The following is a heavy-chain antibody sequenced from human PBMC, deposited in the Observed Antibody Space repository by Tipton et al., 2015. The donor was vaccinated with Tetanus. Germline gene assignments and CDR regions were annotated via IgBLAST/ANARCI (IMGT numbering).Heavy chain of an antibody. D-gene: IGHD3-16*01. Sequence: SLRLSCSASGFTFSSYAMHWVRQAPGKGLEYVSAISSNGGSTYYADSVKGRFTISRDNSKNTLYLQMSSLRAEDTAVYYCVKSGGSGSPLYWGQGTLVTVSS. CDR2: ISSNGGST. CDR3: VKSGGSGSPLY. V-gene: IGHV3-64D*08. CDR1: GFTFSSYA. J-gene: IGHJ4*02.